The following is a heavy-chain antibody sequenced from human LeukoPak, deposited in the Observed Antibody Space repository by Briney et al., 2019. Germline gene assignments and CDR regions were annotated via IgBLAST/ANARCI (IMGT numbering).Heavy chain of an antibody. CDR1: GYTFTGYY. CDR3: AGYNWNDEGPFDY. CDR2: INPNSGGT. Sequence: GASVKVSCKASGYTFTGYYTHWVRQDPGQGLEWMGWINPNSGGTNYAQKFQGRVTMTRDTSISTAYMELSRLRSDDTAVYYCAGYNWNDEGPFDYWGQGTLVTVSS. J-gene: IGHJ4*02. D-gene: IGHD1-1*01. V-gene: IGHV1-2*02.